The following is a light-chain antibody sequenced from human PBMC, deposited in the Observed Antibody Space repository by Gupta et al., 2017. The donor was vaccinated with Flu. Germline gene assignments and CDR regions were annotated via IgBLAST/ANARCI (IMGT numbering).Light chain of an antibody. Sequence: EIVLPQSPATLSLSPGKSATLSCRASQNVTDFLAWYQHNPGQTPRLVIYDASNKATGVPAGFSGRGSEPDFTLTTSSLQHEDSAVYYCQQRSSWPCTFGQGTKVEIK. J-gene: IGKJ1*01. V-gene: IGKV3-11*01. CDR2: DAS. CDR1: QNVTDF. CDR3: QQRSSWPCT.